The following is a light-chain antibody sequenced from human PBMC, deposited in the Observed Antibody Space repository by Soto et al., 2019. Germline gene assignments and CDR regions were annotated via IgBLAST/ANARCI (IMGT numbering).Light chain of an antibody. CDR2: ADS. V-gene: IGKV1-9*01. Sequence: DILLTQSPSFLSASVGDRVIISCRASEAISSYLAWYQQKPGKAPKLLIYADSTLQSGVPSRFSGSGSGTEFTLTISSLQPEDFASYYCQHFNYYPFSFGPGTTVDLK. CDR3: QHFNYYPFS. J-gene: IGKJ3*01. CDR1: EAISSY.